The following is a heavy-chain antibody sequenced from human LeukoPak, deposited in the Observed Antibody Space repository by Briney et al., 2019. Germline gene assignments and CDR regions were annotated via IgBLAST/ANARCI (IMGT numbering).Heavy chain of an antibody. D-gene: IGHD1-7*01. CDR3: ARDNWNYGSSMDV. Sequence: SETLSPTCTVSGGSISSYYWSWIRQPPGKGLEWIGYIYYSGSTNYNPSLKSRVTISVDTSKNQFSLKLSSVTAADTAVYYCARDNWNYGSSMDVWGQGTRSPSP. CDR2: IYYSGST. J-gene: IGHJ6*02. V-gene: IGHV4-59*01. CDR1: GGSISSYY.